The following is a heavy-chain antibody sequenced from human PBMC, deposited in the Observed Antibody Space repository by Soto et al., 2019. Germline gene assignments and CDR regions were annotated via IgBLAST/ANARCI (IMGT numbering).Heavy chain of an antibody. J-gene: IGHJ4*02. CDR3: ARGDLLNDY. CDR1: GGSFSGYY. D-gene: IGHD1-26*01. Sequence: QVLLQQWGAGLLKPSETLSLTCAVYGGSFSGYYWSWIRQPPGKGREWIGEINHSGSTNYSPSLKSRVAISVDTSKNQFSLRLSSVTAADTAVYYCARGDLLNDYWGQGTLVTVSS. CDR2: INHSGST. V-gene: IGHV4-34*01.